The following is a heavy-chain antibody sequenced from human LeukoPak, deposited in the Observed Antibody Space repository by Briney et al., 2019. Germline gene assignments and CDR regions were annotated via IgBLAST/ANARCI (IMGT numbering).Heavy chain of an antibody. D-gene: IGHD5-18*01. V-gene: IGHV3-74*01. CDR1: GFTFSSYW. Sequence: GGSLRLSCAASGFTFSSYWMHWVRQAPGKGLVWVSRINSDGSSTSYADSVKGRFTISRDNAKNTLYLQVNSLRAKDTAVYYCARDTAMANYFDYWGQGTLVTVSS. CDR3: ARDTAMANYFDY. CDR2: INSDGSST. J-gene: IGHJ4*02.